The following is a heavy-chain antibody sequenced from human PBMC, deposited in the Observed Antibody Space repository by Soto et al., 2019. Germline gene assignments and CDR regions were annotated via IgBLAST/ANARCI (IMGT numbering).Heavy chain of an antibody. D-gene: IGHD4-17*01. J-gene: IGHJ4*02. CDR3: AKDPYGDYVSWGQNPLPSPIDY. Sequence: PGGSLRLSCAASGFTFSSYGMHWVRQAPGKGLEWVAVISYDGSNKYYADSVKGRFTISRDNSKNTLYLQMNSLRAEDTAVYYCAKDPYGDYVSWGQNPLPSPIDYWGQGTLVTVSS. CDR2: ISYDGSNK. CDR1: GFTFSSYG. V-gene: IGHV3-30*18.